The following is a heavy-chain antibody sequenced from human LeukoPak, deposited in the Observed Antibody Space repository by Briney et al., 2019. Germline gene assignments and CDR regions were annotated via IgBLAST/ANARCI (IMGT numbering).Heavy chain of an antibody. J-gene: IGHJ5*02. CDR3: ARVKCTNGVCRNWFDP. D-gene: IGHD2-8*01. V-gene: IGHV1-2*06. CDR1: GYTFTGYY. Sequence: ASVKVSCKASGYTFTGYYMHWVRQAPGQGREWMGRINPNSGGTNYAQKFQGRVTMTRDTSISTAYMELSRLRSDDTAVYYCARVKCTNGVCRNWFDPWGQGTLVTVSS. CDR2: INPNSGGT.